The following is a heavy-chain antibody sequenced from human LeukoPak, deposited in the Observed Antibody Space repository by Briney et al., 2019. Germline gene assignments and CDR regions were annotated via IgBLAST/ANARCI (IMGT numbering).Heavy chain of an antibody. CDR3: ARGKSPGY. Sequence: SETLSLTCVVYGGSVSGYCWNWIRQPPGKGLEWIGEIDHSGNTNYNPSLKSRVTISVDTSKNQLSLKLSSVTAADTAVYYCARGKSPGYWGQGTLVTVSS. J-gene: IGHJ4*02. CDR1: GGSVSGYC. V-gene: IGHV4-34*01. CDR2: IDHSGNT.